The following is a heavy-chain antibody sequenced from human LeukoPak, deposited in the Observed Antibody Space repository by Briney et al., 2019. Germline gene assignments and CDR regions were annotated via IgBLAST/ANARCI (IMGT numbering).Heavy chain of an antibody. CDR1: GFTFSSYG. Sequence: PGGSLRLSCAASGFTFSSYGMHWVRQAPGKGLEWVAVIWYDGSNKYYADSVKGRFTISRDNSKNTLYLQMNSLRAEDTAVYYCARASHTSVTPYFDYWGQGTLVTVSS. CDR2: IWYDGSNK. D-gene: IGHD4-17*01. V-gene: IGHV3-33*01. CDR3: ARASHTSVTPYFDY. J-gene: IGHJ4*02.